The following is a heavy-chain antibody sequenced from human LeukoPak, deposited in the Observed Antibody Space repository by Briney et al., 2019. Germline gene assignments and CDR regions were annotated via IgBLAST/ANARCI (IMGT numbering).Heavy chain of an antibody. CDR3: ARVVDTARWAYFDY. D-gene: IGHD5-18*01. Sequence: GGSLRLSCAASGFTFSSYSMNWVRQAPGKGLEWVSSISSSSSYIYYADSVKGRFTISRDNAKNSLYLQMNRLRAEDTAVYYCARVVDTARWAYFDYWGQGTLVTVSS. CDR2: ISSSSSYI. J-gene: IGHJ4*02. CDR1: GFTFSSYS. V-gene: IGHV3-21*01.